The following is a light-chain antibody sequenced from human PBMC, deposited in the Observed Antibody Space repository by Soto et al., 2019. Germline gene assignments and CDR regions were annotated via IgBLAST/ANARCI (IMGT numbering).Light chain of an antibody. CDR3: QQYGDSPLT. CDR1: QSVSSSTS. CDR2: GAS. V-gene: IGKV3-20*01. Sequence: EIVLTQSPGTLSQSPGERDTLSCRACQSVSSSTSLAWYQQKTGQAPRLLIYGASSRAVGVPDRFSGSGSGTDFTLTISRLEPEDFAMYYCQQYGDSPLTFGGGTKVE. J-gene: IGKJ4*01.